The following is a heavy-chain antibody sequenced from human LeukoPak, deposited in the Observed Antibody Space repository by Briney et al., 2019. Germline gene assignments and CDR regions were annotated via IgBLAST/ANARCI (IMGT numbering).Heavy chain of an antibody. J-gene: IGHJ4*02. V-gene: IGHV4-30-4*08. CDR2: IYYSGST. CDR1: GGSISSGDYY. CDR3: ARHDRRGYFDY. Sequence: PSETLSLTCTVSGGSISSGDYYWSWIRQPPGKGLEWIGYIYYSGSTYYNPSLKSRVTISVDTSKNQFSLKLSSVTAADTAVYYCARHDRRGYFDYWGQGTLVTVSS. D-gene: IGHD1-1*01.